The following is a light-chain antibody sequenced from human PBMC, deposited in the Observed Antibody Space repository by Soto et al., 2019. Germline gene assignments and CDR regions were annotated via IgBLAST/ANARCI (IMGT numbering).Light chain of an antibody. Sequence: EIVMTQSPATLSGSPGERATLSCRASQSVSTNLAWYQQKPGQAPRLLIYGASTRATGIPARFTGSGSGTEFTLTISSLQSDDLAVYYCQQYTNRPPWTCGQGTKV. J-gene: IGKJ1*01. CDR1: QSVSTN. CDR2: GAS. CDR3: QQYTNRPPWT. V-gene: IGKV3-15*01.